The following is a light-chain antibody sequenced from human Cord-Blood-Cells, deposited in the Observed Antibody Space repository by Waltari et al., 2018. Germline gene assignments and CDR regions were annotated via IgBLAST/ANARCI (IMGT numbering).Light chain of an antibody. V-gene: IGKV1-27*01. Sequence: DIQMTQSPSSLSASVVDRVTITCRGSPGINNYLAWYQQKPGKVPKLLIYAASTLQSGVPARFSGSGSGTDFTLTISSLQPEDVATYDCQNYNSAPWTFGQGTKVEIK. CDR2: AAS. CDR1: PGINNY. CDR3: QNYNSAPWT. J-gene: IGKJ1*01.